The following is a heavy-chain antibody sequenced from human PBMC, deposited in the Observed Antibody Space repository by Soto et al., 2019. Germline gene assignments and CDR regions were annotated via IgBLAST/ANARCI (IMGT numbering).Heavy chain of an antibody. CDR2: IYYSGST. CDR1: GGSLSSGGYC. V-gene: IGHV4-31*03. CDR3: ARGPKNLRYFLRFFDY. Sequence: SETLCLTCPVAGGSLSSGGYCWSWISQHPGKGLEWSGYIYYSGSTYYNPSLKSRVIISVDTSRNQFSLKLSSVTAADTAVYYCARGPKNLRYFLRFFDYWGQGTLVTVSS. J-gene: IGHJ4*02. D-gene: IGHD3-9*01.